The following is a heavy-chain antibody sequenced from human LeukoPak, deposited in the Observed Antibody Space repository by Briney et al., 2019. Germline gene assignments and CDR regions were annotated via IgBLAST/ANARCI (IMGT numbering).Heavy chain of an antibody. J-gene: IGHJ6*02. V-gene: IGHV1-2*02. D-gene: IGHD1-26*01. CDR3: ARDRIVGATHYGMDV. CDR1: GYTFTGYY. CDR2: INPNSGGT. Sequence: ASVKVTCKASGYTFTGYYMHWVRQPPGQGLEWMGWINPNSGGTNYAQKFQGRVTMTRDTSISTAYMELRRLRSDDTVVYYCARDRIVGATHYGMDVWGQGTTVTVSS.